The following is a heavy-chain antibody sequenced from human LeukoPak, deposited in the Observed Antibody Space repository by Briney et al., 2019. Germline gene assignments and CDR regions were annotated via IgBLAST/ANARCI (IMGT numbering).Heavy chain of an antibody. Sequence: SETLSLTCGVYGTSIMSSHWWSWARQPPGKGLEWIGEIYHRGTTNYNPSLKGRVTMSLDISNNQISLHRTSVTAADTAVYYCATYFYGDYAVYYFDYWGQGTLVTVSS. D-gene: IGHD4-17*01. CDR1: GTSIMSSHW. CDR3: ATYFYGDYAVYYFDY. V-gene: IGHV4-4*02. CDR2: IYHRGTT. J-gene: IGHJ4*02.